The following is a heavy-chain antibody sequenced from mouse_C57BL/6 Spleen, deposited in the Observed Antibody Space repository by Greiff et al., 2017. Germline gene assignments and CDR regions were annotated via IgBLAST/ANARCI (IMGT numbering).Heavy chain of an antibody. J-gene: IGHJ4*01. CDR2: IHPNSGST. Sequence: QVQLKQPGAELVKPGASVKLSCKASGYTFTSYWMHWVKQRPGQGLEWIGMIHPNSGSTNYNEKFKSKATLTVDKSSSTAYMQLSSLTSEDSAVYYCARGFYYDYDGDAMDYWGQGTSVTVSS. V-gene: IGHV1-64*01. CDR3: ARGFYYDYDGDAMDY. CDR1: GYTFTSYW. D-gene: IGHD2-4*01.